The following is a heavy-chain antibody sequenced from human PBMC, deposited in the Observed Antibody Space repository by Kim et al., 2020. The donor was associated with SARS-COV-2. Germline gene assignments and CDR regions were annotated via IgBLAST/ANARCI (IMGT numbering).Heavy chain of an antibody. CDR2: INTNSIST. J-gene: IGHJ3*01. D-gene: IGHD1-26*01. CDR3: ARVRGSYAFDV. V-gene: IGHV3-11*05. Sequence: GGSLRLSCAASGFSFSDYYMSWIRQAPGKGLEWVSYINTNSISTNYADSVKGRFTISRDNAKNSLYLQMYSLRADDTAVYYCARVRGSYAFDVSGQGTMVIVSS. CDR1: GFSFSDYY.